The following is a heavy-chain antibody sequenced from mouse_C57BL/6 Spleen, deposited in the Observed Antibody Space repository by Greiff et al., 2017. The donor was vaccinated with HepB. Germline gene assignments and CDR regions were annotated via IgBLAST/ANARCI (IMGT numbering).Heavy chain of an antibody. CDR1: GYTFTSYW. CDR2: IYPGSGST. J-gene: IGHJ3*01. V-gene: IGHV1-55*01. CDR3: ARRAAQATDWFAY. Sequence: QVQLQQPGAELVKPGASVKMSCKASGYTFTSYWITWVKQRPGQGLEWIGDIYPGSGSTNYNEKFKSKATLTVDTSSSTAYMQLSSLTSEDSAVYYCARRAAQATDWFAYWGQGTLVTVSA. D-gene: IGHD3-2*02.